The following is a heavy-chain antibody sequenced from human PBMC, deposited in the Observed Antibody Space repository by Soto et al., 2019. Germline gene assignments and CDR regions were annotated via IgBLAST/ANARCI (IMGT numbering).Heavy chain of an antibody. D-gene: IGHD2-15*01. V-gene: IGHV3-23*01. CDR2: ISGSGGST. J-gene: IGHJ3*02. CDR3: AKDGDIVVVVAATQGDDAFDI. CDR1: GFTFSSYA. Sequence: SLRLSCAASGFTFSSYAMSWVRQAPGKGLEWVSAISGSGGSTYYSDSVKGRFTISRDNSKNTLYLQMNSLRAEDTAVYYCAKDGDIVVVVAATQGDDAFDIWGQGTMVTVSS.